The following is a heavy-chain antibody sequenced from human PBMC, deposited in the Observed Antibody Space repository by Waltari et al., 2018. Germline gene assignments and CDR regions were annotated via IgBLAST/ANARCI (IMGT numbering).Heavy chain of an antibody. Sequence: QVQLQQWGAGLLKPSETLSLTCAVYGGSFSGYYWSWIRQPPGKGLEWIGEINHSGRTNYNPSLKSRVTISVDTSKNQFSLKLSSVTAADTAVYYCARSGYSSSAGLDYWGQGTLVTVSS. J-gene: IGHJ4*02. V-gene: IGHV4-34*01. CDR1: GGSFSGYY. CDR2: INHSGRT. CDR3: ARSGYSSSAGLDY. D-gene: IGHD6-6*01.